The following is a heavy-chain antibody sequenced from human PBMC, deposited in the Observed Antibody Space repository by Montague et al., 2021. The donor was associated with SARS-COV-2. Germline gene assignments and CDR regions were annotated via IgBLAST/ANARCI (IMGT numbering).Heavy chain of an antibody. CDR1: GYSISSGYY. Sequence: SETLSLTCSVSGYSISSGYYWGWIRQPPGKGLEWIGNIYHSGGTYYSPSLKSRVTVSVDTSKNQFSLRLNSVTAADTAVYYCARWYYGSGSYPHWGQGTLVTVSS. CDR2: IYHSGGT. J-gene: IGHJ4*02. V-gene: IGHV4-38-2*01. D-gene: IGHD3-10*01. CDR3: ARWYYGSGSYPH.